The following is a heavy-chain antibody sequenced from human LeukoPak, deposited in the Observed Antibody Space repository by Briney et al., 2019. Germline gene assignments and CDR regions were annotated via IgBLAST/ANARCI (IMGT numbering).Heavy chain of an antibody. CDR3: ASILPWLRPF. CDR2: INHSGTT. D-gene: IGHD5-12*01. J-gene: IGHJ4*02. CDR1: GESFSGYY. V-gene: IGHV4-34*01. Sequence: SETLSLTCGVYGESFSGYYWSWIRQPPGKGLEWIGQINHSGTTNYNPSLKSRVSISADTSKNQLSLKLNSVTAADTAVYYCASILPWLRPFWGQGTLVTVSS.